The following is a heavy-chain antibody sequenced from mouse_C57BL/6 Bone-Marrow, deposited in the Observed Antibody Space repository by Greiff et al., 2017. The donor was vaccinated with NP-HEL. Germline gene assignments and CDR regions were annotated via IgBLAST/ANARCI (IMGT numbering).Heavy chain of an antibody. CDR3: ARRGKTWYFDV. CDR1: GFSLTSYG. Sequence: QVQLQQSGPGLVQPSQSLSITCTVSGFSLTSYGVHWVRQSPGKGLEWLGVIWSGGSTDYNAAFISRLSISKDNSKSQVFFKMNSLQADDTAIYYCARRGKTWYFDVWGTGTTVTVSS. CDR2: IWSGGST. V-gene: IGHV2-2*01. J-gene: IGHJ1*03.